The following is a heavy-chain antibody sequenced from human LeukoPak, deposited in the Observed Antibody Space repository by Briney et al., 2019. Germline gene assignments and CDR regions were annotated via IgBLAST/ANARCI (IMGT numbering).Heavy chain of an antibody. CDR1: GLTFGDYA. V-gene: IGHV3-30*04. Sequence: GGSLRLSCAASGLTFGDYAMHWGRQAPGKGLEWVAVISSDGTSQYYAESVRGRFTISRENSKNTLYLQMNSLKPEDSAVYYCARPYDSSAYYYAFFDFWGQGILVTVSS. D-gene: IGHD3-22*01. J-gene: IGHJ4*02. CDR3: ARPYDSSAYYYAFFDF. CDR2: ISSDGTSQ.